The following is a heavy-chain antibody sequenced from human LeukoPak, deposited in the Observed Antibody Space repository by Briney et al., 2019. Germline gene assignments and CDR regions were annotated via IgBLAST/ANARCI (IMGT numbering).Heavy chain of an antibody. D-gene: IGHD3-22*01. V-gene: IGHV1-69*13. CDR1: GGTFSSYA. CDR3: ARDDSPAFDI. CDR2: IIPIFGTA. J-gene: IGHJ3*02. Sequence: ASVKVSCKASGGTFSSYAISWVRQAPGQGLEWMGGIIPIFGTANYAQKFQGRVTITADESTSTAYMELSSLRSEDTAVYYCARDDSPAFDIWGQGTMVTVSS.